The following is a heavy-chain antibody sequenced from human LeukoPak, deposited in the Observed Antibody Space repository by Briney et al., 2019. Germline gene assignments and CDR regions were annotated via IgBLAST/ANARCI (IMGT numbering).Heavy chain of an antibody. CDR2: INPNSGGT. CDR3: ARGPPSYDILTGLFDY. V-gene: IGHV1-2*06. D-gene: IGHD3-9*01. Sequence: ASVKVSCKASGYTFTGYYMHWVRQAPGQGLEWMGLINPNSGGTNYAQKFQGRVTMTRDTSISTAYMELSRLRSDDTAVYYCARGPPSYDILTGLFDYWGQGTLVTVSS. J-gene: IGHJ4*02. CDR1: GYTFTGYY.